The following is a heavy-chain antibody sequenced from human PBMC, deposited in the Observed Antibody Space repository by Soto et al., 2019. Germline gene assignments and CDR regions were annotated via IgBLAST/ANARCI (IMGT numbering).Heavy chain of an antibody. J-gene: IGHJ4*02. Sequence: GGSLRLSCSASGFTFSSYAVHWVRQAPGKGLEYVSAISSNGGSTYYADSVKGRFTISRDNSKNTLYLQMSSLRAEDTAVYYCAKDLWDGSGSYYLDYWGQGTLVTVSS. V-gene: IGHV3-64D*06. CDR1: GFTFSSYA. D-gene: IGHD3-10*01. CDR2: ISSNGGST. CDR3: AKDLWDGSGSYYLDY.